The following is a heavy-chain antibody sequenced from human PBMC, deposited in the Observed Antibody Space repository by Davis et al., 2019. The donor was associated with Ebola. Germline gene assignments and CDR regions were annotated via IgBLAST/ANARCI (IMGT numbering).Heavy chain of an antibody. V-gene: IGHV3-30-3*01. D-gene: IGHD2-15*01. CDR2: ISYDGSNK. CDR1: GFTFSNYA. CDR3: VSAGWDH. J-gene: IGHJ4*02. Sequence: GESLKISCAASGFTFSNYAMHWVRQAPGKGLEWVAVISYDGSNKYYADSVKGRFTISRDNAKNSLYLQLNTLRDEDTAVYFCVSAGWDHWGQGTLVTVSS.